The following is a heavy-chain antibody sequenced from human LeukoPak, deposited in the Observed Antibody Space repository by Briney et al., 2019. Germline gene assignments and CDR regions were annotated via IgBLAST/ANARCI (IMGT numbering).Heavy chain of an antibody. Sequence: SETLSLTCTVSGGSISSSSYYWGWVRQPPGKGPQWIGSIYNSGTTYYNPSLKSRVTISVDTSQNQFSLKLTSVSAADTAVYYCARMLRGGSEFDYWAQGTLVTVSS. J-gene: IGHJ4*02. D-gene: IGHD5-12*01. CDR2: IYNSGTT. CDR3: ARMLRGGSEFDY. V-gene: IGHV4-39*01. CDR1: GGSISSSSYY.